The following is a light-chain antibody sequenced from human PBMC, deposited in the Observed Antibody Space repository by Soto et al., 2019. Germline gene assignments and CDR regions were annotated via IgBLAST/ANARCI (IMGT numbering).Light chain of an antibody. J-gene: IGKJ1*01. Sequence: DMVMAESPLSLPVTPGEPASISGRSSQSLLHSNGNNYLDWYLQKKGQSPQILIYLASNRDSGVPDRFSGSGSRTDFTLTLNTLEPEDVELYYRQQYGSSPPTFGQGTQVDIK. V-gene: IGKV2-28*01. CDR1: QSLLHSNGNNY. CDR2: LAS. CDR3: QQYGSSPPT.